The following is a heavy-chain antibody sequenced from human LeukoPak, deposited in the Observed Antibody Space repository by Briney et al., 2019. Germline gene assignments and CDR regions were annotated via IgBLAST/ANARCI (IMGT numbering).Heavy chain of an antibody. J-gene: IGHJ4*02. Sequence: ASVKVSCKVSGHSLSELSMHWVRRAPGKGLEWMGGFDPVDDETIYAQRFQGRLTMTEDTSTDTAYMELNSLRSEDTAVYYCSTEHDSSLDYWGQGTLVTVSS. V-gene: IGHV1-24*01. CDR2: FDPVDDET. D-gene: IGHD3-22*01. CDR1: GHSLSELS. CDR3: STEHDSSLDY.